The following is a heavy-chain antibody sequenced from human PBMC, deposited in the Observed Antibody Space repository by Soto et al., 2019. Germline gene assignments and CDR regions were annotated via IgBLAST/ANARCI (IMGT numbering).Heavy chain of an antibody. CDR1: GGSISSYY. CDR2: FYYSGST. D-gene: IGHD3-22*01. Sequence: SETLALTCTVPGGSISSYYWSWIRQPPGKGLEWIVYFYYSGSTNYNPSPKSRVTISVDTSKNQFSLKLSSVTAADTAVYYCARRGGLYYYDSSGYFYFDYWGQGTLVTVCS. CDR3: ARRGGLYYYDSSGYFYFDY. J-gene: IGHJ4*02. V-gene: IGHV4-59*01.